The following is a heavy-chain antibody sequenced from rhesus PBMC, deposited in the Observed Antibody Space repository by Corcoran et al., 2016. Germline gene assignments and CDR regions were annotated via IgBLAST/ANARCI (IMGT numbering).Heavy chain of an antibody. CDR2: ISNGCGSN. CDR1: GFTFSSYG. CDR3: AKDGVVVSATPGYFEF. D-gene: IGHD2-8*01. Sequence: EVQLVESGGGLVQPGGSLRLSCAASGFTFSSYGMSWVRQAPGKGLEWVSYISNGCGSNYYADSVKGRFTISRDNSKNTRSLQMNSLRAEDTAVYYCAKDGVVVSATPGYFEFWGQGALVTVSS. J-gene: IGHJ1*01. V-gene: IGHV3S5*01.